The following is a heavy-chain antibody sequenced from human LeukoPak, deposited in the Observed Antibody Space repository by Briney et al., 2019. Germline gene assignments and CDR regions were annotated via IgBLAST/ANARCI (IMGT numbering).Heavy chain of an antibody. CDR2: IIPILGIA. Sequence: ASVKVSCKASGGTFSSYTISCVRQAPGQGLEWMGRIIPILGIANYAQKFQGRVTITADKSTSTAYMELSSLRSEDTAVYYCARAPGLTTVVMGAFDIWGQGTMVAVSS. V-gene: IGHV1-69*02. CDR3: ARAPGLTTVVMGAFDI. J-gene: IGHJ3*02. D-gene: IGHD4-23*01. CDR1: GGTFSSYT.